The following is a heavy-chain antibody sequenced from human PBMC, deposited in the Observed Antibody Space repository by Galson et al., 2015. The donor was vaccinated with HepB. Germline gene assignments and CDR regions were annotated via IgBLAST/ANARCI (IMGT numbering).Heavy chain of an antibody. CDR2: ISAYNRRT. CDR1: GYTFSTYS. D-gene: IGHD2-15*01. CDR3: ARGALVVGVAATLNNWFDP. Sequence: SVKVSCKVYGYTFSTYSVTWVRQAPGQGLEWMGWISAYNRRTNYAQKFQGRVSMTTDTSTSTVYMELRRLRSDDTAIYYCARGALVVGVAATLNNWFDPWGQGTLVTVSS. J-gene: IGHJ5*02. V-gene: IGHV1-18*01.